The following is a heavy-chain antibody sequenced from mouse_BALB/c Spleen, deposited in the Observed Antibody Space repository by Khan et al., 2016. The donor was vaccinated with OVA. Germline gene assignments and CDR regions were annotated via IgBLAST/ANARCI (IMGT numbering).Heavy chain of an antibody. D-gene: IGHD2-3*01. CDR2: ISSSGST. Sequence: VQLQQSGPGLVKPSQSLSLTCTVTGYSITSDYAWNWIRQFPENKLEWMGYISSSGSTNYNPALKSRISITRDTSKNQFFLQLNSVTTEDTATYYCARDGSRYNYAMDYWGQGTSVTVSS. CDR1: GYSITSDYA. CDR3: ARDGSRYNYAMDY. V-gene: IGHV3-2*02. J-gene: IGHJ4*01.